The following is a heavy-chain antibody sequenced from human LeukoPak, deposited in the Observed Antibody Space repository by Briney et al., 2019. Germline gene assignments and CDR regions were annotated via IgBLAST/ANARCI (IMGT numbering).Heavy chain of an antibody. CDR3: ARAGYCSGGSCYPYYHYYYMDV. V-gene: IGHV1-18*01. J-gene: IGHJ6*03. CDR2: ISGHNDDT. CDR1: GYTFTSYA. Sequence: ASVKVSCKASGYTFTSYAISWVRQAPAQGLEWMGWISGHNDDTNYAQRLQGRVTMTTDTSTSTAYMELRSLRSDDTAVYYCARAGYCSGGSCYPYYHYYYMDVWGKGTTVTVS. D-gene: IGHD2-15*01.